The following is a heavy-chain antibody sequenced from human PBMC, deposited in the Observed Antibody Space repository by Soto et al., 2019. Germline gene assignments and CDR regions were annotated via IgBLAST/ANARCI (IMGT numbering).Heavy chain of an antibody. V-gene: IGHV3-33*01. CDR3: AREQIAAGAPYMDV. CDR1: GFSFNTYA. J-gene: IGHJ6*03. Sequence: ESGGGVVQPGRSLRLSCAASGFSFNTYAMHWVRQAPGKGLEWVAVIWNDGSNKNYADSVKGRFTISRDNSKSTLDLQMNSLRAEDTAVYYCAREQIAAGAPYMDVWGKGTTVTVSS. CDR2: IWNDGSNK. D-gene: IGHD6-13*01.